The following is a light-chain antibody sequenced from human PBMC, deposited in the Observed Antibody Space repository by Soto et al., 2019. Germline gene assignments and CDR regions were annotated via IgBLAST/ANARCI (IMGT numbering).Light chain of an antibody. CDR3: QQRYNWPPYT. V-gene: IGKV3-11*01. J-gene: IGKJ2*01. CDR2: DAT. Sequence: VLTQSPATLCLSPGQRATLSCRASRSVSSYLAWYQQKPGQAPRLVIYDATNRAPDIPSRFSGSGSGTDFTLTINSLEPEDSAVYYCQQRYNWPPYTFGQGTKVEIK. CDR1: RSVSSY.